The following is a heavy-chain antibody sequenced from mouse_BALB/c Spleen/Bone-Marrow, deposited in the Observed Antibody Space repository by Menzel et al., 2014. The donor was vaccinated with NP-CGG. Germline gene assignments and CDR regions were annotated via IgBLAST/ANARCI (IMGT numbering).Heavy chain of an antibody. J-gene: IGHJ4*01. CDR3: ARSHYYGLYYAMDY. Sequence: QVQLQQSGAELMKPGASVKISCKTTGYTSSSYWIEWVKQRPGHGLEWIGEILPGSGTTNYNEKFKGKATFTADTSSNTAYMQLSSLTSEDSAVYYCARSHYYGLYYAMDYWGQGTSVTVSS. V-gene: IGHV1-9*01. D-gene: IGHD1-1*01. CDR1: GYTSSSYW. CDR2: ILPGSGTT.